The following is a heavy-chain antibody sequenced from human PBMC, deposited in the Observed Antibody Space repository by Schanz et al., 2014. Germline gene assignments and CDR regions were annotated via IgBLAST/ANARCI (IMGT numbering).Heavy chain of an antibody. CDR1: FFTFTPPA. CDR3: AKVREWWPYYFDY. J-gene: IGHJ4*02. D-gene: IGHD2-15*01. Sequence: EVKREEAGGGLVQPGGSLSLSFSSSFFTFTPPAMSWVRQPPGKGLEWVSAISGNGGSTYFADSVKGRFTISRDNSDNTLFLQMNSLRAEDTAVYYCAKVREWWPYYFDYWGQGTLVTVSS. V-gene: IGHV3-23*04. CDR2: ISGNGGST.